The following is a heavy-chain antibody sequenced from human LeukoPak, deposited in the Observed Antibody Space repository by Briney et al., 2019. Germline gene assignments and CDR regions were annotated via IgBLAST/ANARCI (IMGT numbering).Heavy chain of an antibody. CDR1: GGSISSSSYY. CDR2: IYYSGST. CDR3: ARVGPYYDFAVDY. V-gene: IGHV4-39*07. J-gene: IGHJ4*02. D-gene: IGHD3-3*01. Sequence: SETLSLTCTVSGGSISSSSYYWGWIRQPPGKGLEWIGSIYYSGSTYYNPSLKSRVTISVDTSKNQFSLKLSSVTAADTAVYYCARVGPYYDFAVDYWGQGTLVTVSS.